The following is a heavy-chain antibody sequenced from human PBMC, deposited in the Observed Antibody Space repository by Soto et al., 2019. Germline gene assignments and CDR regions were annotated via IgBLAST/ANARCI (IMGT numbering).Heavy chain of an antibody. J-gene: IGHJ4*02. Sequence: QVQLQQWGAGLLKPSETLSLTCAVYGGSFSGYYWSWIRQPPGKGLEWIGEINHSGSTNYNPSLKSRVTRSVDTSKNEFSLKLSSVTAADTAVYYCERGARWLRFSDYWGQGTLVTVSS. V-gene: IGHV4-34*01. CDR3: ERGARWLRFSDY. D-gene: IGHD5-12*01. CDR1: GGSFSGYY. CDR2: INHSGST.